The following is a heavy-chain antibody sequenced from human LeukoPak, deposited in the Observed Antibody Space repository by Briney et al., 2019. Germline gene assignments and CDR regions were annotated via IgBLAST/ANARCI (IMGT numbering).Heavy chain of an antibody. CDR2: INTNTGNP. D-gene: IGHD6-13*01. J-gene: IGHJ4*02. Sequence: ASVKVSCKASGYSFTSNYIHWVRQAPGQGLEWMGWINTNTGNPTYAQGFTGRFVFSLDTSVSTAYLQISSLKAEDTAVYYCARARDSSSWYSLLLYWGQGTLVTVSS. V-gene: IGHV7-4-1*02. CDR1: GYSFTSNY. CDR3: ARARDSSSWYSLLLY.